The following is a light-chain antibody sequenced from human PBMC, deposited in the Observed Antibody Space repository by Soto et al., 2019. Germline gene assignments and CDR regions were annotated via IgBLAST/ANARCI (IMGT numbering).Light chain of an antibody. Sequence: SSELTQPPSVSTSPGQTANISCSGDKLGDKYVCWYQQKPGQSPVLVIHQDSIRPSGISERFSGSNSGNTATLTINGTQTMDEADYYCQAWDTSTVVFGGGTKLTVL. CDR1: KLGDKY. V-gene: IGLV3-1*01. J-gene: IGLJ2*01. CDR3: QAWDTSTVV. CDR2: QDS.